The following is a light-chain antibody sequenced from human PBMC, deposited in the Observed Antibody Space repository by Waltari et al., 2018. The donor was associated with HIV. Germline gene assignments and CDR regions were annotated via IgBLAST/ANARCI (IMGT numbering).Light chain of an antibody. Sequence: SYELTQPSSVSVSPGPTVRITCSGDNLGEKLVCWYQQKPGQSPLLLIYADKKRPSGIPERFAASNSGNTATLAITETQTMDEADYYCQTWDNSAGVFGGGTKLTVL. V-gene: IGLV3-1*01. J-gene: IGLJ2*01. CDR1: NLGEKL. CDR3: QTWDNSAGV. CDR2: ADK.